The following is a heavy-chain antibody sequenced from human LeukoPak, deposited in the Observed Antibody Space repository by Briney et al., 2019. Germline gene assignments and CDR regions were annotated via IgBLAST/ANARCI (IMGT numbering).Heavy chain of an antibody. V-gene: IGHV3-13*04. D-gene: IGHD6-13*01. CDR1: GFTFSDYD. CDR2: IGTAGDT. CDR3: ARGGSSSWYARYYFDY. Sequence: GGSLRLSCAASGFTFSDYDMHWVRQVTGKGLEWVSAIGTAGDTYYPGSVKGRFIISRENAKNSLYLQMNSLRAEDTAVYYCARGGSSSWYARYYFDYWGQGTLVTVSS. J-gene: IGHJ4*02.